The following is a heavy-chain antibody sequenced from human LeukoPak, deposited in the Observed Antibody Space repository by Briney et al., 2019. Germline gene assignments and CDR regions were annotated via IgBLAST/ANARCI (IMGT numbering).Heavy chain of an antibody. V-gene: IGHV3-64D*09. CDR2: ISSNGGST. J-gene: IGHJ4*02. CDR3: AKGPTYDSLPYYFDY. D-gene: IGHD3-22*01. CDR1: RFTFSYYA. Sequence: GGSLRLSCSASRFTFSYYAMHWVRQAAGKGLEFVSGISSNGGSTYYADSLKGRFTVSRDNSNNTLYLQMSSLRAEDTAIYYCAKGPTYDSLPYYFDYWGQGTLVTVSS.